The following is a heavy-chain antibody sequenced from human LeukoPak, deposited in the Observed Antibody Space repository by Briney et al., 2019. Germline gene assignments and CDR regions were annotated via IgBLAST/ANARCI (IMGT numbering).Heavy chain of an antibody. CDR2: ISGSGGST. V-gene: IGHV3-23*01. CDR1: GFTFSSYA. J-gene: IGHJ5*02. Sequence: GGSLTLTCAASGFTFSSYAMSWVRQPPGKGLEWVSAISGSGGSTYYADSVKGRFTLSRDNSKNTLYLQMNSLRAEDTAVHYCAKAIRRYYYGSGSWFDPWGQGTLVTVSS. D-gene: IGHD3-10*01. CDR3: AKAIRRYYYGSGSWFDP.